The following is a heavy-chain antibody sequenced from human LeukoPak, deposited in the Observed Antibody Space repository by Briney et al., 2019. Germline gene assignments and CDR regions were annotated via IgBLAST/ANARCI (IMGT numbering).Heavy chain of an antibody. CDR2: ISSSGRTI. Sequence: GGSLRLSCAASGFSFSSYDMNCVRQAPGKGREWISYISSSGRTIYDADSVKGRFTISRDNAKNSLYLQMNGLRAEDMALYYCAGGGHGDYYFDYWGQGTLVTASS. J-gene: IGHJ4*02. V-gene: IGHV3-48*03. CDR3: AGGGHGDYYFDY. D-gene: IGHD4-17*01. CDR1: GFSFSSYD.